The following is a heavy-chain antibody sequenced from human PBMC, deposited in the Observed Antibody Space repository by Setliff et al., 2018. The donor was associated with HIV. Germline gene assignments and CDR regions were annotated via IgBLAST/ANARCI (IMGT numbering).Heavy chain of an antibody. Sequence: ASVKVSCKASGYTFTSYYMHWVRQAPGQGLEWMGIINPSGGSTSYAQKFQGRVTMTRGTSTGTVYMELRSLRSEDTAVYYCAPEGNSGYFDYWGQGTLVTVS. D-gene: IGHD1-7*01. V-gene: IGHV1-46*01. J-gene: IGHJ4*02. CDR2: INPSGGST. CDR3: APEGNSGYFDY. CDR1: GYTFTSYY.